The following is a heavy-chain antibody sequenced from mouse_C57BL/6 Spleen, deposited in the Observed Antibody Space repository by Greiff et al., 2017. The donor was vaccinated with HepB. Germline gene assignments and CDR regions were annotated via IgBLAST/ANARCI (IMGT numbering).Heavy chain of an antibody. Sequence: EVQVVESGGGLVQPGGSLSLSCAASGFTFTDYYMSWVRQPPGKALEWLGFIRNKANGYTTEYSASVKGRFTISRDNSQSILYLQMNARRAEDSATYYCARSPVPVWYFDVWGTGTTVTVSS. CDR2: IRNKANGYTT. CDR1: GFTFTDYY. J-gene: IGHJ1*03. V-gene: IGHV7-3*01. CDR3: ARSPVPVWYFDV.